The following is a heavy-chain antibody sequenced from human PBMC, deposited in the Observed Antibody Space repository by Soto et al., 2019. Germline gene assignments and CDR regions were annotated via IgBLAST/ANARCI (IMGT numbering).Heavy chain of an antibody. CDR1: GGIFSDYG. V-gene: IGHV1-69*12. D-gene: IGHD3-10*01. CDR3: ARDWDHGSETSSNYLYGIDV. Sequence: QIQLVQSGAEVKKPGSSVKISCSASGGIFSDYGIIWVRQAPGQGLEWVGGIIPPSGPANYGLKFQGRVTITADGSTRTGYMEVSSLRFEDTAIYYCARDWDHGSETSSNYLYGIDVWGRGTAVTVSS. CDR2: IIPPSGPA. J-gene: IGHJ6*02.